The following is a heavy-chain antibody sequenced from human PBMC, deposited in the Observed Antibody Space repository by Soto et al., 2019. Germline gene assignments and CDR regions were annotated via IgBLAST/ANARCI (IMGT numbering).Heavy chain of an antibody. CDR2: ISSSSSTI. CDR3: ARDCSSTSCKPFDY. Sequence: EVQLVESGGGLVQPGGSLRLSCAASGFTFSSYSMNWVRQAPGKGLEWVSYISSSSSTIYYADSVKGRFTISRDNAKNSLYLQMNILRAEDTAVYYCARDCSSTSCKPFDYWGQGTLVTVSS. V-gene: IGHV3-48*01. D-gene: IGHD2-2*01. J-gene: IGHJ4*02. CDR1: GFTFSSYS.